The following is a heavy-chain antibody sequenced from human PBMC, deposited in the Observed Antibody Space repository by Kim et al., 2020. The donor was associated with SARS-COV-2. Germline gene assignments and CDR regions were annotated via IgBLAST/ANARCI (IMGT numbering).Heavy chain of an antibody. Sequence: GESLKISCKGSGYSFTSYWIGWVRQMPGKGLEWMGIIYPGDSDTRYSPSFQGQVTISADKSISTAYLQWSSLKASDTAMYYCARRIYCSSTSCYGSNWFDPWGQGTLVTVSS. D-gene: IGHD2-2*01. CDR3: ARRIYCSSTSCYGSNWFDP. CDR1: GYSFTSYW. CDR2: IYPGDSDT. V-gene: IGHV5-51*01. J-gene: IGHJ5*02.